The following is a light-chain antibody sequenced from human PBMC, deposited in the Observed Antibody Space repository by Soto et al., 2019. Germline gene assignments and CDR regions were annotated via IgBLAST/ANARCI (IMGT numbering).Light chain of an antibody. J-gene: IGKJ1*01. Sequence: DIQMTQSPSTLSASVGDRVTITCRASQSISSWLAWYQQKPGKAPKLLIYDASSLESGAPSRFSGSGSGTEFTLTISSLQHDDFATYYCQQYNSYSQTFGQGTKVDIK. CDR3: QQYNSYSQT. V-gene: IGKV1-5*01. CDR2: DAS. CDR1: QSISSW.